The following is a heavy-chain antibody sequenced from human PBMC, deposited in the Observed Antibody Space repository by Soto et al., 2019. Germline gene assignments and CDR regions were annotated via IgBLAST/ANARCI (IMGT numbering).Heavy chain of an antibody. J-gene: IGHJ6*02. Sequence: QVQLVQSGAEVKKPGSSVKVSCKASGGTFSSYAISWVRQAPGQGLEWMGGIIPIFGTADYAQKFQGRVTITADESPSTAYMEPSSLRSEDTAVYYCAKNPENYYYGMDVWGQGPTVTVSS. CDR2: IIPIFGTA. CDR1: GGTFSSYA. V-gene: IGHV1-69*12. CDR3: AKNPENYYYGMDV.